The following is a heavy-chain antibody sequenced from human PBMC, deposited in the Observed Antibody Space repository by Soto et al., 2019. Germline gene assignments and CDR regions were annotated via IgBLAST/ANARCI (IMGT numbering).Heavy chain of an antibody. CDR1: GFSFSSYA. CDR3: ARRGSGSYYDY. V-gene: IGHV3-23*01. D-gene: IGHD1-26*01. J-gene: IGHJ4*02. CDR2: ISGSGGST. Sequence: EVQLLESGGGLVQPGGSLRLSCAASGFSFSSYAMKWVRQAPGKGLEWVSAISGSGGSTYYADSVKGRFTISRDNSKNTLYLQMNSLRAEDTAVYYCARRGSGSYYDYWGQGTLVTVSS.